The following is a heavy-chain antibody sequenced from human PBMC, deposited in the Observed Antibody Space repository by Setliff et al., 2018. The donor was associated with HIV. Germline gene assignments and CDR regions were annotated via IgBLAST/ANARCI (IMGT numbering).Heavy chain of an antibody. CDR1: DGSISNYY. J-gene: IGHJ6*03. D-gene: IGHD3-22*01. Sequence: SETLSLTCTVSDGSISNYYWSWIRQPSGKGLEWIGYISYSGSTNYNPSLKSRVTISVDTSKNQFSLKLSSVTAADTAVYYCARTRYYYDSSSYYFQYYYYMDVWGKGTTVTVSS. V-gene: IGHV4-59*01. CDR3: ARTRYYYDSSSYYFQYYYYMDV. CDR2: ISYSGST.